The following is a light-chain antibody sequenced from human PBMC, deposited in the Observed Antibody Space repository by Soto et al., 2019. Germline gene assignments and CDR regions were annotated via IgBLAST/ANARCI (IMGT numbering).Light chain of an antibody. Sequence: SYELTQPPSVSVAPGQTARITCGGNNIGRKTVHWYQQKPGQAPVLVVYDDSDRPSGILERFSGSNSGNTATLTISRVEAGDEADYYCQVWDSSSDHWVFGGGTKVTVL. CDR2: DDS. CDR3: QVWDSSSDHWV. CDR1: NIGRKT. J-gene: IGLJ3*02. V-gene: IGLV3-21*02.